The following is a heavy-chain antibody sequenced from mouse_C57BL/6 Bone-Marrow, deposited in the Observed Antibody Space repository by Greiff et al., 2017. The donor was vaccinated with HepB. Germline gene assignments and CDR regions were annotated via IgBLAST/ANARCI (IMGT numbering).Heavy chain of an antibody. D-gene: IGHD1-1*01. V-gene: IGHV1-26*01. CDR1: GYTFTDYY. J-gene: IGHJ2*01. CDR2: INPNNGGT. CDR3: ARRGTVVATGNY. Sequence: VQLQQSGPELVKPGASVKISCKASGYTFTDYYMNWVKQSHGKSLEWIGDINPNNGGTSYNQKFKGKATLTVDKSSSTAYMELRSLTSEDSAVYYCARRGTVVATGNYWGQGTTLTVSS.